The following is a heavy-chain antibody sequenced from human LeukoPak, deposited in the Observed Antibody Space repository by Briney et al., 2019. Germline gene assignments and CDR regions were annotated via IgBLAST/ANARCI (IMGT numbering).Heavy chain of an antibody. CDR1: GGSISSYY. V-gene: IGHV4-59*08. Sequence: PSETLSLTSTVSGGSISSYYWSWIRQPPGKGLEWIGYIYYTGSTNYNPSLKSRVTISVDTSKNQFSLKLSSVTAADTAVYYCARRVAVAGPLDYWGQGTLVPVSS. CDR2: IYYTGST. D-gene: IGHD6-19*01. CDR3: ARRVAVAGPLDY. J-gene: IGHJ4*02.